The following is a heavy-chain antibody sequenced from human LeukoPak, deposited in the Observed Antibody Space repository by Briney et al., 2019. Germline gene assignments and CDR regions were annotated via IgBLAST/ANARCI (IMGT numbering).Heavy chain of an antibody. D-gene: IGHD6-13*01. CDR1: GYXFTSYG. J-gene: IGHJ4*02. Sequence: ASVKVSCKASGYXFTSYGISWVRQAPGQGHEWMGWISAYNGNTNYAQKLQGRVTMTTDTSTSTAYMELRSLRSDDTAVYYCASSGEAAGEFDYWGQGTLVTVSS. V-gene: IGHV1-18*01. CDR3: ASSGEAAGEFDY. CDR2: ISAYNGNT.